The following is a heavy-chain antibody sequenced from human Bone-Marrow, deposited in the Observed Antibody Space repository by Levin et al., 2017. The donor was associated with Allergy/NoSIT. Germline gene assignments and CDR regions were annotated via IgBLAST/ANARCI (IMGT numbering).Heavy chain of an antibody. D-gene: IGHD2-15*01. J-gene: IGHJ6*02. CDR1: AYSISSGYY. CDR3: VREDRYCGGGRGYGDGVDV. V-gene: IGHV4-38-2*02. Sequence: SETLSLTCAVSAYSISSGYYWGWIRQPPGEGLEWIGSIFHSGSTYYNPSLRSRVTISVDTSKNQFSLKLSSVTAADTAFYYCVREDRYCGGGRGYGDGVDVWGQGTAVTVSS. CDR2: IFHSGST.